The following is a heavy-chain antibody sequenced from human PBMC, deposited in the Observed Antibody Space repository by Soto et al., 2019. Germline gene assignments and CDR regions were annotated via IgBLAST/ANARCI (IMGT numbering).Heavy chain of an antibody. CDR2: IYHNVRA. J-gene: IGHJ5*02. CDR1: GASIKSDTW. CDR3: ARVRAYYYDSSGPRGFAIWFDP. V-gene: IGHV4-4*02. Sequence: SETLSLTCDVSGASIKSDTWWTWVRQSPGKGLEWIGEIYHNVRAFDNPSLKGRVTISIDKSNNQFSLNLTSVTAADTAVYYCARVRAYYYDSSGPRGFAIWFDPWGQGTLVTVSS. D-gene: IGHD3-22*01.